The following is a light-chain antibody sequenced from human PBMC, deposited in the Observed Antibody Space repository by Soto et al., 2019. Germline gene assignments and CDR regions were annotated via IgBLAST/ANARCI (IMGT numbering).Light chain of an antibody. CDR2: EDS. CDR1: SSDFGSYNL. CDR3: CSYAGSSTGV. J-gene: IGLJ3*02. V-gene: IGLV2-23*01. Sequence: QSVLTQPASVSGSPGHSITISCTGTSSDFGSYNLVSWYQQHPGKAPKLMIYEDSKRPSGVSNRFSGSKSGNTASLTISGLQAEDEADYYGCSYAGSSTGVFGGGTQLT.